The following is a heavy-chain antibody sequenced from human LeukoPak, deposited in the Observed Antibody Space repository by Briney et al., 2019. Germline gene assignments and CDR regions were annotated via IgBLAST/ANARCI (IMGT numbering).Heavy chain of an antibody. CDR2: ITSTATTT. Sequence: PGGSLRLSCADSGFTFSSYSMNWVRQAPGKGLEWVSYITSTATTTYYADSVKGRFTISRDNAKNSLYLQMNSLRAEDTAVYYCVRDRFYSFDYWGQGTLVTVYS. J-gene: IGHJ4*02. CDR1: GFTFSSYS. CDR3: VRDRFYSFDY. D-gene: IGHD4-11*01. V-gene: IGHV3-48*01.